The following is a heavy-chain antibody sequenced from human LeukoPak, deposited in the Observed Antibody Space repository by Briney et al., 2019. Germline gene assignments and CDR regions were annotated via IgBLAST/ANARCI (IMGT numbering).Heavy chain of an antibody. CDR3: ARISPKHDSSSWYD. CDR1: GFTFTSSA. J-gene: IGHJ4*02. CDR2: IVVGSGNT. Sequence: ASVKVSCKASGFTFTSSAVQWVRQARGQRLEWIGWIVVGSGNTNYAQKFQGRVTITTDESTSTAYMELSSLRSEDTAVYYCARISPKHDSSSWYDWGQGTLVTVSS. V-gene: IGHV1-58*01. D-gene: IGHD6-13*01.